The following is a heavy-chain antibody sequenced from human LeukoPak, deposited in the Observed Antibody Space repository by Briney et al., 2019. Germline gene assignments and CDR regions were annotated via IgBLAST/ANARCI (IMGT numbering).Heavy chain of an antibody. Sequence: PSESLSLTCTVSGGSISSGGYYWSWIRQHPGKGPVWIGYIYNNERAYYNPSLKSRVSMSVDTSKNQFSLKLSSVTVADTAVYYCARAEGLSSWSSYFFDYWGQGALVTVSS. D-gene: IGHD6-13*01. J-gene: IGHJ4*02. CDR2: IYNNERA. CDR3: ARAEGLSSWSSYFFDY. V-gene: IGHV4-31*03. CDR1: GGSISSGGYY.